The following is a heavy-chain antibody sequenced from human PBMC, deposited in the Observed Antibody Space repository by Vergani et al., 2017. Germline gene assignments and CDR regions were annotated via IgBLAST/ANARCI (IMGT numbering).Heavy chain of an antibody. V-gene: IGHV3-33*01. CDR3: AFPDSRGPFDY. J-gene: IGHJ4*02. CDR1: GFTFSSYG. D-gene: IGHD6-19*01. CDR2: IWYDGSNK. Sequence: QVQLVESGGGVVQPGRSLRLSCAASGFTFSSYGMHWVRQAPGKGLEWVAVIWYDGSNKYYADSVKGRFTIARDNSKNTLYLQMNSLRAEDTAVYYCAFPDSRGPFDYWGQGTLVTVSS.